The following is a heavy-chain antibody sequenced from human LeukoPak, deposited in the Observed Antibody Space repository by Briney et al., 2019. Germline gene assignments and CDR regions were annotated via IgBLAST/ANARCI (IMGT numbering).Heavy chain of an antibody. CDR2: IYYSGST. V-gene: IGHV4-39*01. CDR1: GGSISSRNYY. D-gene: IGHD3-10*01. J-gene: IGHJ4*02. Sequence: SETLSLTCTVSGGSISSRNYYWGWIRQPPGKGLEWIGNIYYSGSTYYNPSFKSRLTISVDTSKNQFSLKLSSVTAADTAVYYCASLRTGDFDYWGQGALVTVSS. CDR3: ASLRTGDFDY.